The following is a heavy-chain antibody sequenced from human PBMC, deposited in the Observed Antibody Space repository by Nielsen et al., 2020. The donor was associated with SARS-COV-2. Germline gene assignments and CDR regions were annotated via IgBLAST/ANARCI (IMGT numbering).Heavy chain of an antibody. CDR3: ARDLRLVVGEAVL. V-gene: IGHV3-33*01. CDR2: IWYDGSKT. D-gene: IGHD2-15*01. Sequence: GGSLRLSCAASGFIVSNYGMHWVRQAPGKGLEWVAVIWYDGSKTYYADSVKGRFTISRDTFKKTIYLQMTGLRAEDTAVYYCARDLRLVVGEAVLWGQGTLVTVSS. J-gene: IGHJ4*02. CDR1: GFIVSNYG.